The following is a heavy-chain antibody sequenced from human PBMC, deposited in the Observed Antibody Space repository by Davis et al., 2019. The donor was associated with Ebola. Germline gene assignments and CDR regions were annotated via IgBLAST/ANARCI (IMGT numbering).Heavy chain of an antibody. CDR1: GFTFDDYA. J-gene: IGHJ4*02. CDR3: AKDRERWLQLYYFDY. CDR2: ISYDGSNK. D-gene: IGHD5-24*01. Sequence: GESLKISCAASGFTFDDYAMHWVRQAPGKGLEWVAVISYDGSNKYYADSVKGRFTISRDNSKNTLYLQMNSLRAEDTAVYYCAKDRERWLQLYYFDYWGQGTPVTVSS. V-gene: IGHV3-30*04.